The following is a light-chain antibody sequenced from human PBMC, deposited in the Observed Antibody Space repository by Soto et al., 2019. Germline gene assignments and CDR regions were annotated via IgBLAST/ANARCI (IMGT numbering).Light chain of an antibody. CDR2: EVT. CDR3: TSYTSSRTWV. Sequence: QSALTQPPSVSGSPGQSVTISCTGTSSDGGSYNRVSWYQQPPGTAPKLMIYEVTNRPSGVPNRFSASKSGNTASLTISGLQAEDEADYYCTSYTSSRTWVFGGGTKVTVL. V-gene: IGLV2-18*02. CDR1: SSDGGSYNR. J-gene: IGLJ3*02.